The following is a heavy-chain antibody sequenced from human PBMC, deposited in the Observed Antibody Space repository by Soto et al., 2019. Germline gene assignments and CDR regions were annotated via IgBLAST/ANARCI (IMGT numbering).Heavy chain of an antibody. CDR3: TLGSWSAETFDI. CDR1: GGTFSTYT. D-gene: IGHD6-13*01. CDR2: IIPMLDIT. V-gene: IGHV1-69*02. Sequence: QVQLVQSGAEVKKPGSSVKVSCKASGGTFSTYTIIWVRQAPGQGLEWMGRIIPMLDITNNAQRFQGRVTITADKSTSTAYLELSSLRSEDTAVYYCTLGSWSAETFDIWGRGTMVTVS. J-gene: IGHJ3*02.